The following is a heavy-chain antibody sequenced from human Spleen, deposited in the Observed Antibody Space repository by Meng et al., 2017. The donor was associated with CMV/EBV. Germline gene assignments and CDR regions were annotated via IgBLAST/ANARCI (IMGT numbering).Heavy chain of an antibody. CDR2: INHSGST. CDR3: ARGTWTFDY. V-gene: IGHV4-34*01. J-gene: IGHJ4*02. D-gene: IGHD3/OR15-3a*01. Sequence: LSLTCAVYGDSFNNYFCNWIRQPPGKGLEWIGEINHSGSTNYKPSLKSRVTISVDTSKNQFSLNLTSVTAADTAVYYCARGTWTFDYWGQGTLVTVSS. CDR1: GDSFNNYF.